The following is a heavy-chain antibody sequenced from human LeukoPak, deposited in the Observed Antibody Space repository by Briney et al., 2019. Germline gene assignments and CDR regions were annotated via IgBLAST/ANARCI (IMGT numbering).Heavy chain of an antibody. CDR3: ARLRSSYYLDY. CDR1: GFTFSRYW. CDR2: IKEDGSEK. V-gene: IGHV3-7*01. Sequence: GGSLRLSCAASGFTFSRYWMNWVRQAPGKGLEWVANIKEDGSEKNYVDSVKGRFTISRDNAKNSLYLQMNSLRAEDTAVYYCARLRSSYYLDYWGQGTLVTVSS. D-gene: IGHD3-22*01. J-gene: IGHJ4*02.